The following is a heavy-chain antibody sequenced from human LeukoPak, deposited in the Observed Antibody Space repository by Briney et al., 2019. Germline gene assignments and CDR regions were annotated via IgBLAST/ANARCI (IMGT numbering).Heavy chain of an antibody. CDR1: GFTFSDYA. V-gene: IGHV3-64D*06. CDR3: VKRGRTSDYAYDY. Sequence: GGSLRLSCSASGFTFSDYAMHWVRQAPGRGLQFVSAISSSGDYTSYSDSVKGRFTISRDNSKNTLHLQMSSLRPEDTAVYFCVKRGRTSDYAYDYWGQGSLVTVSA. D-gene: IGHD4-17*01. J-gene: IGHJ4*02. CDR2: ISSSGDYT.